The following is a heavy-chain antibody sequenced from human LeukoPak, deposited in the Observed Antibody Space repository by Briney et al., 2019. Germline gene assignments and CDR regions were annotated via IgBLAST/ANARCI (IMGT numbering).Heavy chain of an antibody. D-gene: IGHD6-6*01. CDR1: GLTFSIYW. CDR2: IRQDGSEK. CDR3: ARDRYSGGIAARHLYYYYYMDV. V-gene: IGHV3-7*01. Sequence: PGGSPRLSCAASGLTFSIYWMTWVRQAPGKGLEWVANIRQDGSEKYYVDSVKGRFTISRDNAKNSLYLQMNSLRAEDTAVYYCARDRYSGGIAARHLYYYYYMDVWGKGTTVTVSS. J-gene: IGHJ6*03.